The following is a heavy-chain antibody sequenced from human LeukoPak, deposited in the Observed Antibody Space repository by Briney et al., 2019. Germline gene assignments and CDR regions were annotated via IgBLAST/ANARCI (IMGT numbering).Heavy chain of an antibody. Sequence: GGSLRLSCAASGFTFSDFWMSWVRQAPGKGLEWVAGINQDESEKNYVDSMRGRFTISRDNAKNSLYLHMNSLRAEDTAVYYCARDLSNYCSGGSCYSEGYWGQGTLVTVSS. CDR2: INQDESEK. J-gene: IGHJ4*02. CDR3: ARDLSNYCSGGSCYSEGY. V-gene: IGHV3-7*01. D-gene: IGHD2-15*01. CDR1: GFTFSDFW.